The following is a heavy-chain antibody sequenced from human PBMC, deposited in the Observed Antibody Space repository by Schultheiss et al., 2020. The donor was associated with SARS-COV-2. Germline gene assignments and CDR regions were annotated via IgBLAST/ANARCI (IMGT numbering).Heavy chain of an antibody. CDR3: ARARRGGSGWSTLLREPYYYYYGMDV. D-gene: IGHD6-19*01. CDR2: ISSSSSYI. Sequence: GGSLRLSCAASGFTFSSYSMNWVRQAPGKGLEWVSSISSSSSYIYYADSVKGRFTISRDNAKNSLYLQMNSLRAEDTAVYYCARARRGGSGWSTLLREPYYYYYGMDVWGQGTTVTVSS. V-gene: IGHV3-21*01. CDR1: GFTFSSYS. J-gene: IGHJ6*02.